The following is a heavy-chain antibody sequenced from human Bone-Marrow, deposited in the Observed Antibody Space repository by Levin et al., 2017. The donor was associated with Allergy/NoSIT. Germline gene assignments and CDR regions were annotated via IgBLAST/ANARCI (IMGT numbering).Heavy chain of an antibody. V-gene: IGHV4-34*01. D-gene: IGHD6-19*01. CDR1: GGSFSNYY. CDR2: INHSGSI. Sequence: SQTLSLTCAVYGGSFSNYYWSWIRQPPGKGLEWIGEINHSGSINYNPSLKSRVTISVDTSKNQFSLKLSSVTAADTAVYYCARKAAVTGYWYFDLWGRGTLVSVSS. CDR3: ARKAAVTGYWYFDL. J-gene: IGHJ2*01.